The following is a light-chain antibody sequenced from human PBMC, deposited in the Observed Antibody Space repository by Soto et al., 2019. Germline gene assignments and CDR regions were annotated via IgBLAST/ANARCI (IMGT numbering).Light chain of an antibody. CDR3: SSYVGSNNFV. CDR2: EVT. J-gene: IGLJ1*01. CDR1: SSDIANYKH. V-gene: IGLV2-8*01. Sequence: QSVLTQPPSASGSPGQSVTISCTGTSSDIANYKHVSWYQQHPGKAPKLIIYEVTERPSGVPDRFSGSKSGNTASLTVSGLQAEDEALYYCSSYVGSNNFVFGTGTKVTVL.